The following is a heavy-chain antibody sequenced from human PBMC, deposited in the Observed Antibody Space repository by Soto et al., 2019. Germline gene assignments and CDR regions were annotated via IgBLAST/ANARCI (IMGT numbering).Heavy chain of an antibody. D-gene: IGHD3-16*01. CDR2: IYYNGDT. CDR1: GVSINRGDYY. V-gene: IGHV4-30-4*01. CDR3: AREGGDFVQVPYY. J-gene: IGHJ4*02. Sequence: SETLSLTCSVSGVSINRGDYYWSWIRQSPGRGLEWIGSIYYNGDTNYNPSLGSRVTMSVDTSKNHFFLDLQSVVAADTAVYFCAREGGDFVQVPYYWGQGTLVTVSS.